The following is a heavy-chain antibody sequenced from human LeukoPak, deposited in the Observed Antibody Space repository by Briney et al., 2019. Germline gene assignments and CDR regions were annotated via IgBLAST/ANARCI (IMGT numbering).Heavy chain of an antibody. V-gene: IGHV3-23*01. J-gene: IGHJ6*02. Sequence: GGSLRLSCAASGFTFSSYAMSWVRQAPGKGLERVSAVSGSGGSTYYADSVKGRFTISRDNSKNTLYLQMNSLRAEDTAVYYCAKLQSDGLRTYYGMDVWGQGTTVTVSS. CDR2: VSGSGGST. D-gene: IGHD4-17*01. CDR3: AKLQSDGLRTYYGMDV. CDR1: GFTFSSYA.